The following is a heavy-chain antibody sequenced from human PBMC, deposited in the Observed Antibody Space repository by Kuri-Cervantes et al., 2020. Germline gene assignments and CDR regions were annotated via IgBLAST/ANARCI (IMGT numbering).Heavy chain of an antibody. D-gene: IGHD6-13*01. CDR3: ARDGRGQQYYYGMDV. CDR2: ISYDGSNK. V-gene: IGHV3-30*19. CDR1: GFTFSSYG. Sequence: LSLTCAASGFTFSSYGMHWVRQAPGKGLEWVAVISYDGSNKYYADSVKGRFTISRDNSKNTLYLQMNSLRAEDTAVYYCARDGRGQQYYYGMDVWGQGTTVTVSS. J-gene: IGHJ6*02.